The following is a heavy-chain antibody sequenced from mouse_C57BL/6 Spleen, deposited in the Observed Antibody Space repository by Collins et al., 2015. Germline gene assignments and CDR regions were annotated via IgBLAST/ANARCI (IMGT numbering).Heavy chain of an antibody. J-gene: IGHJ1*03. CDR2: IYPGSGST. V-gene: IGHV1-55*01. D-gene: IGHD1-1*01. CDR1: GYTFTSYW. Sequence: QVQLQQPGAELVKPGASVKMSCKASGYTFTSYWITWVKQRPGQGLEWIGDIYPGSGSTNYNEKFKSKATLTVDTSSSTAYMQLSSLTSEDSAVYYCASNYGSSYEDWYFDVWGTGTTVTVSS. CDR3: ASNYGSSYEDWYFDV.